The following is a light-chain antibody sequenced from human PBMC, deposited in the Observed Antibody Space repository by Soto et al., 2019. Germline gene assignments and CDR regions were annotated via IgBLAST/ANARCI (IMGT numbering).Light chain of an antibody. CDR1: TXDVAGYNF. J-gene: IGLJ1*01. Sequence: QSALTQPRSVSGSPGQSVTISCTGTTXDVAGYNFVSWYQQHPGKAPKLMIYDVSKRPSGVPDRFSGSKSGYTASLTISGLQAEDESDYYCCSYAGSFNYVFGTGTKVILL. V-gene: IGLV2-11*01. CDR3: CSYAGSFNYV. CDR2: DVS.